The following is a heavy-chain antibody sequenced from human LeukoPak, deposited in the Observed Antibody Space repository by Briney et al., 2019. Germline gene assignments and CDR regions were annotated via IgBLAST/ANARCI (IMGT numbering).Heavy chain of an antibody. Sequence: HPGGSLRLSCAASGFTFSSYAMSWVRQAPGKGLEWVSAISGSGGSTYYADSVKGRFTISRDNSKNTLYLQMNSLRAEDTAVYYCAKAMGGGSSWRIDYWGQGTLVTVSS. V-gene: IGHV3-23*01. D-gene: IGHD6-13*01. CDR3: AKAMGGGSSWRIDY. CDR2: ISGSGGST. J-gene: IGHJ4*02. CDR1: GFTFSSYA.